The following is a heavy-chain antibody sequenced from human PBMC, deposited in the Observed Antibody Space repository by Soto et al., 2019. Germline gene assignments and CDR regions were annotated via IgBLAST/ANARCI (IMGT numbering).Heavy chain of an antibody. V-gene: IGHV2-26*01. CDR1: GFSLSNARMG. D-gene: IGHD6-19*01. CDR2: IFSNDEK. CDR3: ARIGLSRGRYQL. Sequence: QVTLKESGPVLVKPTETLTLTCTVSGFSLSNARMGVSWIRQPPGKALEWLAHIFSNDEKSYSTSLKSRLTISKDTSKSQVVLNLTNLDPGDTATYFCARIGLSRGRYQLWGQGTLVTLSS. J-gene: IGHJ4*02.